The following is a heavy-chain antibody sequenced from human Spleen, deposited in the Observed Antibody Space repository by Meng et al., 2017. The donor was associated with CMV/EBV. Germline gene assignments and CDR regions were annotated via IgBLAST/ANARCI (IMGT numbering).Heavy chain of an antibody. J-gene: IGHJ6*02. CDR1: GYTFTSYD. CDR3: AISGGVGTYYYYGMDV. V-gene: IGHV1-8*01. Sequence: ASVKVSCKASGYTFTSYDINWVRQATGQGLEWMGWMNPNSGNTGYAQKFQGRVTMTRNNSISTAYMELSSLRSEDTAVYYCAISGGVGTYYYYGMDVWGQGTTVTVSS. D-gene: IGHD6-13*01. CDR2: MNPNSGNT.